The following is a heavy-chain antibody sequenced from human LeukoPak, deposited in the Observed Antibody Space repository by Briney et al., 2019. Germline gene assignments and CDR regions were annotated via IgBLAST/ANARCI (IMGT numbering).Heavy chain of an antibody. D-gene: IGHD3-9*01. V-gene: IGHV1-46*01. CDR2: INPSGGSR. CDR1: GYTFTTYY. Sequence: ASVKVSCKASGYTFTTYYMHWVRQAPGHGLEGMGIINPSGGSRSYAQKFQGSVTMTGDTSTSTVYMELSSLRSEDTAVYYCARDGSDILAGYKSPFDYWGQGTLVTVSS. CDR3: ARDGSDILAGYKSPFDY. J-gene: IGHJ4*02.